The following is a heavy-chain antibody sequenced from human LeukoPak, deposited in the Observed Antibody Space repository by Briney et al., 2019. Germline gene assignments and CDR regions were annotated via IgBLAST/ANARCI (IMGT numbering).Heavy chain of an antibody. CDR1: GFTVSNNY. CDR2: IYSDGST. CDR3: ASQLDPYYYYYGMDV. D-gene: IGHD1-1*01. Sequence: PGGSLRLSCAASGFTVSNNYMSWVRQAPGKGLEWVSVIYSDGSTYYADSVKGRFTISRDNFKNTLYLQTNSLRAEDTAVYYCASQLDPYYYYYGMDVWGQGTTVTVSS. V-gene: IGHV3-53*01. J-gene: IGHJ6*02.